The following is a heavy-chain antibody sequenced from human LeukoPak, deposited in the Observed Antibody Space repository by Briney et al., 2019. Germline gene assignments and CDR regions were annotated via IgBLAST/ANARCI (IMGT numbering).Heavy chain of an antibody. CDR3: ARAHCGGDCYSLHPKYYFDY. D-gene: IGHD2-21*02. Sequence: SETLSLTCTVSGYSISSGYYWGWIRQPPGKGLEWIGSIYHSGSTYYNPSHKSRVTISVDTSKNQFSLKLSSVTAADTAVYYCARAHCGGDCYSLHPKYYFDYWGQGTLVTVSS. CDR1: GYSISSGYY. V-gene: IGHV4-38-2*02. J-gene: IGHJ4*02. CDR2: IYHSGST.